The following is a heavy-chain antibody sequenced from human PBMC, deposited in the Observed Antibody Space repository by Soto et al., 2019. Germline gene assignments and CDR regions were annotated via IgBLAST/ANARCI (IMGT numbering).Heavy chain of an antibody. CDR2: IYYSGST. CDR1: GGSINSYY. Sequence: QVQLQESGPGLVKPSETLSLICTVSGGSINSYYWTWIRQPPGKGLEWIGYIYYSGSTNYNPSLQSRLTISVDTSKNHFALRLSSVTAADTAVYYCARVRLGRREDGFDIWGQGTMVTVSS. CDR3: ARVRLGRREDGFDI. V-gene: IGHV4-59*01. J-gene: IGHJ3*02. D-gene: IGHD1-1*01.